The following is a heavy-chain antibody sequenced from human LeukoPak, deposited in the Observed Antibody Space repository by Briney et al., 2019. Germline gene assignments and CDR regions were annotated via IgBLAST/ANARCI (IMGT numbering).Heavy chain of an antibody. D-gene: IGHD2-2*01. CDR2: ISGSGGST. J-gene: IGHJ5*02. CDR1: GFTFSSYA. Sequence: GGSLRLSCAASGFTFSSYAMSWVRQAPGKGLEWVSAISGSGGSTYYAGSVKGRFTISRDNSKNTLYLQMNSLRAEDTAVYYCAKDHCSSTSCYNWFDPWGQGTLVTVSS. V-gene: IGHV3-23*01. CDR3: AKDHCSSTSCYNWFDP.